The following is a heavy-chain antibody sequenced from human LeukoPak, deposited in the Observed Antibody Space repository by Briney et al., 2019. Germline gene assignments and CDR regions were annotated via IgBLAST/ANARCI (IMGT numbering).Heavy chain of an antibody. Sequence: AAVTVSFQASGYTFTSYGLSWLRQAPGQGLEWMGWISPSNGDTKYVQKFQGRITITTDTSTSTVYMELKSLRSDDTAVYCCARGIQGSYYKSRFDYWGEGTLVTVSS. J-gene: IGHJ4*02. V-gene: IGHV1-18*01. CDR1: GYTFTSYG. CDR3: ARGIQGSYYKSRFDY. CDR2: ISPSNGDT. D-gene: IGHD3-10*01.